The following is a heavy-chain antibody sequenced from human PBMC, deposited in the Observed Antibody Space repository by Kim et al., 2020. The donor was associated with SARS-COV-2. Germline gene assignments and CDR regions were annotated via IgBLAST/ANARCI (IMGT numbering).Heavy chain of an antibody. CDR2: ISSSSYT. V-gene: IGHV3-11*03. D-gene: IGHD6-13*01. CDR1: GFTFSDYY. Sequence: GGSLRLSCAASGFTFSDYYMSWIRQAPGKGLEWVSYISSSSYTNYADSVKGRFTISRDNAKNSLYLQMNSLRAEDTAVYYCATLAAADPRVSSYYYGMDVWGQGTTVTVSS. J-gene: IGHJ6*02. CDR3: ATLAAADPRVSSYYYGMDV.